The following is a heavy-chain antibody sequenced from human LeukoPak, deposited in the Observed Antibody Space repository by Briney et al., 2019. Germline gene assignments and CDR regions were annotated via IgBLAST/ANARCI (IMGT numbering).Heavy chain of an antibody. D-gene: IGHD5-12*01. J-gene: IGHJ4*02. CDR2: ISGSGGST. CDR3: AKDLDIVATSPVFDY. V-gene: IGHV3-23*01. Sequence: GGSLRLFCAASGFTFSSYAMSWVRQAPGKGLEWVSAISGSGGSTYYADSVKGRFTISGDNSKNTLYLQMNSLRAEDTAVYYCAKDLDIVATSPVFDYWGQGTLVTVSS. CDR1: GFTFSSYA.